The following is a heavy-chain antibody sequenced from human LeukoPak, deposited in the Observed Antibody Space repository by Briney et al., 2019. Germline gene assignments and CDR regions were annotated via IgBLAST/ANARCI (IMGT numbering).Heavy chain of an antibody. Sequence: PGGSLRLSCAASGFSVSSKYMSWVRQAPGKGLEWVSAIYGADGTYYTDSVKGRFSISRDKSKNTLYLQMNNLRPEDTAVYYCARDGLLGATNPFDNWGQGTLVTVSS. V-gene: IGHV3-66*01. CDR1: GFSVSSKY. CDR2: IYGADGT. CDR3: ARDGLLGATNPFDN. D-gene: IGHD1-26*01. J-gene: IGHJ4*02.